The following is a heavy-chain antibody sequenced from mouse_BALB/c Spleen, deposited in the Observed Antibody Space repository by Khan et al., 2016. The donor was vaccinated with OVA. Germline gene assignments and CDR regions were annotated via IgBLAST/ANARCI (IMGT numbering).Heavy chain of an antibody. J-gene: IGHJ1*01. V-gene: IGHV3-5*02. CDR3: ARDYGSRYWFFDV. CDR2: IYYSGTV. CDR1: GISITSGNYR. D-gene: IGHD1-1*01. Sequence: EVKLLESGPGLVKPSQTVSLTCTVTGISITSGNYRWSWIRQFPGNKLEWIGNIYYSGTVTYNPYLTSRTTITRATSKNQFFLEMNSLTAEDTATYYCARDYGSRYWFFDVWGAGTTVTVSS.